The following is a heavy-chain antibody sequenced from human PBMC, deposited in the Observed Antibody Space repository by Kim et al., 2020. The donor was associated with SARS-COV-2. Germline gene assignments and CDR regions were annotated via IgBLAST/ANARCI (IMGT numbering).Heavy chain of an antibody. CDR3: AKRYRGVVWGPHDP. CDR1: SFSFSSFG. D-gene: IGHD3-10*01. V-gene: IGHV3-30*18. J-gene: IGHJ5*02. CDR2: ISSDGGTK. Sequence: GGSLRLSCAGSSFSFSSFGMHWVRQAPGKGLEWVAVISSDGGTKFYADSVKGRFTVSRDNSKRTLYLQMSSLRPEDTAVYYCAKRYRGVVWGPHDPWGQGTLVTVSS.